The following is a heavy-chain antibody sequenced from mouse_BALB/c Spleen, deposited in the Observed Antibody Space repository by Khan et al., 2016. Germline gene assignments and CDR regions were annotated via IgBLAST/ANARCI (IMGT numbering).Heavy chain of an antibody. V-gene: IGHV3-2*02. D-gene: IGHD4-1*01. CDR3: ARWLGRGYYYAMDY. J-gene: IGHJ4*01. Sequence: EVQLQESGPGLVKPSQSLSLTRTVTGYSITSDYAWNWIRQFPGNKLEWMGYISYSGSTSYNPSLKSRISITRDTSKNQFFLQLNSVTTEDTATYYCARWLGRGYYYAMDYWGQGTSVTVSS. CDR2: ISYSGST. CDR1: GYSITSDYA.